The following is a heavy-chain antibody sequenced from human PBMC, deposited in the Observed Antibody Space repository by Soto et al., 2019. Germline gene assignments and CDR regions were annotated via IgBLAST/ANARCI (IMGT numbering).Heavy chain of an antibody. CDR2: ISISGGST. D-gene: IGHD3-22*01. J-gene: IGHJ4*02. Sequence: EVQLLESGGGSVQPGGSLRLSCAASGFTLSNYAMSWVRQAPGKGLEWVSAISISGGSTYYADSVKGRFTISRDSSKNTLYLQMNSLGAEDTAVYYCAKDLRDSSGYYYYIDSWGQGILVTVSS. V-gene: IGHV3-23*01. CDR3: AKDLRDSSGYYYYIDS. CDR1: GFTLSNYA.